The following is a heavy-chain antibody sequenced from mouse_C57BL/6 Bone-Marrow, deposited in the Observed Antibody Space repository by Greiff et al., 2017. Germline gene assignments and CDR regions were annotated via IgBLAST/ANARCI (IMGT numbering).Heavy chain of an antibody. V-gene: IGHV1-39*01. CDR3: ARICFITTEVATGYFDV. CDR2: INPNYGTT. D-gene: IGHD1-1*01. Sequence: EVQLQQSGPELVKPGASVKISCKASGYSFTDYNMNWVKQSNGKSLEWIGVINPNYGTTRYNQKFKGKATLTVDQSSSSAYMQLNSLTTEDSAVYYCARICFITTEVATGYFDVWGTGTTVTVSS. CDR1: GYSFTDYN. J-gene: IGHJ1*03.